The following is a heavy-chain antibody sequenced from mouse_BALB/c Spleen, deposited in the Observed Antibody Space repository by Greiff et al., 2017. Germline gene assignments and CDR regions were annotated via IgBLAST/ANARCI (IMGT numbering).Heavy chain of an antibody. CDR2: ISDGGSYT. V-gene: IGHV5-4*02. Sequence: EVKLVESGGGLVKPGGSLKLSCAASGFTFSDYYMYWVRQTPEKRLEWVATISDGGSYTYYPDSVKGRFTISRDNAKNNLYLQMSSLKSEDTAMYYCARGGGFYYYAMDYWGQGTSVTVSS. CDR3: ARGGGFYYYAMDY. J-gene: IGHJ4*01. CDR1: GFTFSDYY.